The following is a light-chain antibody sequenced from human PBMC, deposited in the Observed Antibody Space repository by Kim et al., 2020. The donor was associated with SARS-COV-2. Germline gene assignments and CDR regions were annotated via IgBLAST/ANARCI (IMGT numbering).Light chain of an antibody. J-gene: IGLJ2*01. Sequence: SYELTQPPSVSVSPGQTAIITCSGNELGDKNVCWYQQKAGQSPVLVIYEDRKRPSGIPERVSGSHSGHTATLTISVTQAMDEADYYCQALYRSPVVFGVG. CDR3: QALYRSPVV. V-gene: IGLV3-1*01. CDR2: EDR. CDR1: ELGDKN.